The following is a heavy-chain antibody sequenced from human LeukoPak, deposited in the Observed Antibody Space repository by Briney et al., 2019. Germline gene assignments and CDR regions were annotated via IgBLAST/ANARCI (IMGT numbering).Heavy chain of an antibody. CDR2: ISGSGGST. D-gene: IGHD6-6*01. J-gene: IGHJ6*03. CDR3: AKGGIAARPPDYYYYYYMDV. CDR1: GFTFSSYA. Sequence: GGSLRLSCAASGFTFSSYAMSWVRQAPGKGLEWVSAISGSGGSTYYADSVKGRFTISRDNSKNTLYLQMNSLRAEDTAVYYCAKGGIAARPPDYYYYYYMDVWGKGTTVTVSS. V-gene: IGHV3-23*01.